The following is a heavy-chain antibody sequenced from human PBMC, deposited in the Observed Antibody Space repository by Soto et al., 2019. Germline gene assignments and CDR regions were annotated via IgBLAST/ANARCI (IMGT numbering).Heavy chain of an antibody. Sequence: TGGSLRLSCAASGFTFSSYGMHWVRQAPGKGLEWVAVISYDGSNKYYADSVKGRFTISRDNSKNTLYLQMNSLRAEDTAVYYCAKGKGYVRGLDYWGQGTLVTVSS. CDR2: ISYDGSNK. D-gene: IGHD2-15*01. CDR1: GFTFSSYG. V-gene: IGHV3-30*18. CDR3: AKGKGYVRGLDY. J-gene: IGHJ4*02.